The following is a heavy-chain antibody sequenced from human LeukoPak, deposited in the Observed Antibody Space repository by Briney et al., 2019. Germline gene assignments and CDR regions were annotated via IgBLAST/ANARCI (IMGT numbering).Heavy chain of an antibody. V-gene: IGHV4-31*03. D-gene: IGHD3-22*01. Sequence: SQTLSLTCTVSGGSISSGGYYWSWIRQHPGKGLEWIGYIYYSGSTYYNPSLKSRVTISVDTSKNQFSLKLSSVTAADTAVYYCARGMYYDSSGYGPYYYYYGMDVWGQGTTVTVSS. CDR2: IYYSGST. CDR3: ARGMYYDSSGYGPYYYYYGMDV. CDR1: GGSISSGGYY. J-gene: IGHJ6*02.